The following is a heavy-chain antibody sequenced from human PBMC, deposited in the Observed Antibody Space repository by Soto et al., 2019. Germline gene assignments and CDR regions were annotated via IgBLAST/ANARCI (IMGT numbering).Heavy chain of an antibody. D-gene: IGHD1-20*01. CDR3: ARDHNGPGGYFDY. J-gene: IGHJ4*02. CDR1: GDSINTSYW. Sequence: QVQLQESGPGLVKPSGTLSLTCAVSGDSINTSYWWSWVRQSPEEGLEWIGEIYHTGSTNYNPSLKSRVXXSXDXXKNQFFLKLNSVTAADTAVYYCARDHNGPGGYFDYWGQGSLVTVSS. CDR2: IYHTGST. V-gene: IGHV4-4*02.